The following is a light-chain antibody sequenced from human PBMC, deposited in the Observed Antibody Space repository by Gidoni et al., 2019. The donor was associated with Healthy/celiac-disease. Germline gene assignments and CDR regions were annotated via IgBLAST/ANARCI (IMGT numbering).Light chain of an antibody. CDR3: QQLNSYPRT. V-gene: IGKV1-9*01. J-gene: IGKJ3*01. Sequence: DIQLTQSTSFLSASVGDRVTITCRASQGISSYLAWYQQKPGKAPKLLIYAASTLQSGVPPRFSGSGSGTEFTLTISSLQPEDFATYYCQQLNSYPRTFGPGTKVDIK. CDR2: AAS. CDR1: QGISSY.